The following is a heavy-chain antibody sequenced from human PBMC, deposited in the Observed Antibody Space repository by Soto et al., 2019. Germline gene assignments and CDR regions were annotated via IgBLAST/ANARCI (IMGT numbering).Heavy chain of an antibody. CDR1: RRPLSNYY. V-gene: IGHV4-34*01. Sequence: SETLSLRCDFSRRPLSNYYWSWIRHAPGRGLEXIGEIYHNLSSNYNPSLNGRGSISVDTSKNQIYRKLRSVTAADKAVYYCATSKIYFFQSGGSHQVPLGFWGQGTLVTVSS. CDR3: ATSKIYFFQSGGSHQVPLGF. CDR2: IYHNLSS. J-gene: IGHJ4*02. D-gene: IGHD2-15*01.